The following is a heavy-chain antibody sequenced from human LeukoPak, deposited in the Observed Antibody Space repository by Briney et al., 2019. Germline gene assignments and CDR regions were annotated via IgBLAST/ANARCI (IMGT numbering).Heavy chain of an antibody. V-gene: IGHV4-39*07. CDR2: IYYSGST. Sequence: PSETLSLTCTVSGGSISSSSYYWGWIRQPPGKGLEWIGSIYYSGSTYYNPSLKSRVTISVDTSKNQFSLKLSSMTAADTAVYYCARLRCDSCYPNWFDPWGQGTLVTVSS. CDR3: ARLRCDSCYPNWFDP. J-gene: IGHJ5*02. D-gene: IGHD2-15*01. CDR1: GGSISSSSYY.